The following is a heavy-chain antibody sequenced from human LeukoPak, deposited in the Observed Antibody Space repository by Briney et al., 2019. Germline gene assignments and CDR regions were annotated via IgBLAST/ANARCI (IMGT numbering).Heavy chain of an antibody. CDR2: IKSKTDGGTT. CDR3: TTTIGLPRYYFDY. D-gene: IGHD4/OR15-4a*01. J-gene: IGHJ4*02. CDR1: GFTFSNAW. Sequence: PGGSLRLSCAASGFTFSNAWMSWVRQAPGKGLEWVGRIKSKTDGGTTDYAAPVKGRFTISRDDSKNTLYLQMNSLKTEDTAVYDCTTTIGLPRYYFDYWGQGTLVTVSS. V-gene: IGHV3-15*01.